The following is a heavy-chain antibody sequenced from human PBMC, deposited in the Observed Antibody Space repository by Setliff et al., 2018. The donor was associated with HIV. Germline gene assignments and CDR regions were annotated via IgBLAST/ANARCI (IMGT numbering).Heavy chain of an antibody. CDR3: ARTSTMVRGVIMDYYYYVDV. CDR1: GYTFTNYG. V-gene: IGHV1-18*01. J-gene: IGHJ6*03. D-gene: IGHD3-10*01. CDR2: ISAYNGII. Sequence: GASVKVSCKASGYTFTNYGITWVRQAPGQGLEWMGWISAYNGIINYAQNLQGRVTMTTDTSTRTAYMELRSLRSDDTAVYYCARTSTMVRGVIMDYYYYVDVWGKGSTVTVSS.